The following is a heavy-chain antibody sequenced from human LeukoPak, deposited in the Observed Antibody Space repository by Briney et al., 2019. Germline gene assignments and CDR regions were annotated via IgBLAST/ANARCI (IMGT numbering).Heavy chain of an antibody. Sequence: SETLSLTCTVSGGSISSSSSYYWGWIRQPPGKGLEWIGNIYYSGSTYYNPSLKSRVTISVDTSKKQFSLKLSSVTAADTAVFYCARFNPAAGSFCFDYWGQGTLVTVSS. V-gene: IGHV4-39*01. CDR1: GGSISSSSSYY. D-gene: IGHD6-13*01. J-gene: IGHJ4*02. CDR2: IYYSGST. CDR3: ARFNPAAGSFCFDY.